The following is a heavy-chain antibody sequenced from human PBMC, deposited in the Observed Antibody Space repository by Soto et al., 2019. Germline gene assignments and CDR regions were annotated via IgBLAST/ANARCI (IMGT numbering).Heavy chain of an antibody. Sequence: EVQLLDSGGGLVQPGGSLRLSCAVSGFTFSSYAMSCVRQAPGKGLEWVSSISGSGGGTYYADSVKGRFTISRDNSKNTLSLQMNSLRAEDPAVYYCAKSRGSGSYFNPSDAFDFWGQGTMVTVTS. D-gene: IGHD3-10*01. CDR1: GFTFSSYA. CDR2: ISGSGGGT. V-gene: IGHV3-23*01. J-gene: IGHJ3*01. CDR3: AKSRGSGSYFNPSDAFDF.